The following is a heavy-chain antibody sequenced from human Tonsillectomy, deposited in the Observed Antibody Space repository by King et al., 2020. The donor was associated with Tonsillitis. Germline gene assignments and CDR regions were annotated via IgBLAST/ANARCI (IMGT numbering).Heavy chain of an antibody. J-gene: IGHJ4*02. CDR1: GDSVTSYY. D-gene: IGHD6-19*01. CDR2: IYASGSA. V-gene: IGHV4-4*07. Sequence: QLQESGPGLVKPSETLSLTCSVSGDSVTSYYWNWIRQPAGKRLEWIGRIYASGSANYNPSLTSRVTISIDKSKNQFSLRLSSVTAADTAVYYCARCPMQYSFDYWGQGARVTVSS. CDR3: ARCPMQYSFDY.